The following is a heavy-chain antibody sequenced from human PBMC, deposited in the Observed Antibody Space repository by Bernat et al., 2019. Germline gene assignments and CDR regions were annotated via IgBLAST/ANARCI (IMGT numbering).Heavy chain of an antibody. D-gene: IGHD4-17*01. Sequence: QVQLVESGGGVVQPGRSLRLSCAASGFTFSSYAMHWVRQAPGKGLEWVAVISYDGSNKYYADSVKGRFTISRDNSKNTLYLQMNSRRAEDTAVYYCARDGATVTFDYWGQGTLVTVSS. V-gene: IGHV3-30-3*01. CDR3: ARDGATVTFDY. CDR1: GFTFSSYA. CDR2: ISYDGSNK. J-gene: IGHJ4*02.